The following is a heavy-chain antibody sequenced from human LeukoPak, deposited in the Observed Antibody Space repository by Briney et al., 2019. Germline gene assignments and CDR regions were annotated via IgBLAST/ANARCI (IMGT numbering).Heavy chain of an antibody. CDR1: GFTFSSYE. CDR3: ARDWTNYDSSGYYF. J-gene: IGHJ4*02. CDR2: ISSSGSTI. V-gene: IGHV3-48*03. Sequence: GGSLRLSCAASGFTFSSYEMNWVRQAPGKGLEWVSYISSSGSTIYYADSVKGRFTISRDNAKNSLYLQMNSLRAEDTAVYYCARDWTNYDSSGYYFWGQGTLVTVSS. D-gene: IGHD3-22*01.